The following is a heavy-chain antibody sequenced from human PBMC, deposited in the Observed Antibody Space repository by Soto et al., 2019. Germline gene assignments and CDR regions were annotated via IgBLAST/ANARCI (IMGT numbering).Heavy chain of an antibody. J-gene: IGHJ6*02. CDR3: AREWYNWNYGYYYYYGMDV. D-gene: IGHD1-7*01. V-gene: IGHV1-69*13. CDR1: GVTFSSYA. CDR2: IIPIFGTA. Sequence: ASVKVSCKASGVTFSSYAISWVRQAPGQGLEWMGGIIPIFGTANYAQKFQGRVTITADESTSTAYMELSSLRSEDTAVYYCAREWYNWNYGYYYYYGMDVWGQGTTVTVSS.